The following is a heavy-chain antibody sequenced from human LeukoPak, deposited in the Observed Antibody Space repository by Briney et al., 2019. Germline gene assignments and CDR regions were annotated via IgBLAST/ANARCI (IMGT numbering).Heavy chain of an antibody. CDR3: ARPGGHYYYYGMDV. J-gene: IGHJ6*02. D-gene: IGHD3-10*01. CDR2: MNPNSGNT. V-gene: IGHV1-8*01. CDR1: GYTFTSYD. Sequence: ASVKVSCKASGYTFTSYDINWVRQATGQGLEWMGWMNPNSGNTGYAQKFQGRVTMTRNTSISTAYMELSSLRSEDTAVYYCARPGGHYYYYGMDVWGQGTTVTVSS.